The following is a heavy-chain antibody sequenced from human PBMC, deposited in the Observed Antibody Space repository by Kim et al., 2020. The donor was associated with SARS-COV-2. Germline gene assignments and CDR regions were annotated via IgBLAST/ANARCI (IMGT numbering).Heavy chain of an antibody. D-gene: IGHD3-22*01. CDR2: IYYSGST. Sequence: SETLSLTCTVSGGSISSYYWSWIRQPPGKGLEWIGYIYYSGSTNYNPSLKSQVTISVDTSKNQFSLKLSSVTAADTAVYYCARVAYYDSSGYSQIFDYWGQGTLVTVSS. J-gene: IGHJ4*02. CDR3: ARVAYYDSSGYSQIFDY. V-gene: IGHV4-59*01. CDR1: GGSISSYY.